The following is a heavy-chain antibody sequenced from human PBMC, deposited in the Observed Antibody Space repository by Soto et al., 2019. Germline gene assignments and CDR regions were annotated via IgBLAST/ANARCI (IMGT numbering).Heavy chain of an antibody. CDR3: AKALSRLVNAMSYFDY. V-gene: IGHV3-30*18. D-gene: IGHD2-21*01. J-gene: IGHJ4*02. CDR1: GFTFSSYG. Sequence: SLRLSCAASGFTFSSYGMHWVRQAPGKGLEWVAVISYDGSNKYYADSVKGRFTISRDNSKNTLYLQMNSLRAEDTAVYYCAKALSRLVNAMSYFDYWGQGTLVTVSS. CDR2: ISYDGSNK.